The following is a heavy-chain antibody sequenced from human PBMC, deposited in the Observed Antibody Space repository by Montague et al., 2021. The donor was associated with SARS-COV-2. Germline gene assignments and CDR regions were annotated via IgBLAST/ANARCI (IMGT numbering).Heavy chain of an antibody. CDR1: GFSLRTSGVG. CDR2: IYWDDDK. J-gene: IGHJ3*02. Sequence: PALAKPTQTLTLTCSFSGFSLRTSGVGVGWIRQPPGKALEWLAVIYWDDDKRYSPSLKSRLTITKDTSKNQVVLTMTNMDPVDTATYYCARIWGATRGDAFDIWGQGTMVTVSS. V-gene: IGHV2-5*02. CDR3: ARIWGATRGDAFDI. D-gene: IGHD1-26*01.